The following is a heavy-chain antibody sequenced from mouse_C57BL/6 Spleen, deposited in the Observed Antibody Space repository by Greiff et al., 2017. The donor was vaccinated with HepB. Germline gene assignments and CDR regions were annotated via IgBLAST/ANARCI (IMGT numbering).Heavy chain of an antibody. CDR1: GYSITSGYY. J-gene: IGHJ3*01. Sequence: EVQLVESGPGLVKPSQSLSLTCSVTGYSITSGYYWNWIRQFPGNKLEWMGYISYDGSNNYNPSLKNRISITRDTSKNQFFLKLNSVTTEDTATYYCARGNYYDYDWFAYWGQGTLVTVSA. CDR2: ISYDGSN. V-gene: IGHV3-6*01. D-gene: IGHD2-4*01. CDR3: ARGNYYDYDWFAY.